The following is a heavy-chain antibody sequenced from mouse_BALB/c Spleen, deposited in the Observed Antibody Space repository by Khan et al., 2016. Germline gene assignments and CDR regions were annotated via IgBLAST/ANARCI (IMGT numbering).Heavy chain of an antibody. CDR3: ARDYYGSSYFDY. Sequence: QLQEAGPGLVKPSQSLSLTCTVTGYSITSDYAWNWIRQFPGSKLEWMGYISYSGSTSYNPSLKSRISITRDTSKNQFFLQLNSVTTEDTATYYCARDYYGSSYFDYWGQGTTLTVSS. D-gene: IGHD1-1*01. J-gene: IGHJ2*01. V-gene: IGHV3-2*02. CDR1: GYSITSDYA. CDR2: ISYSGST.